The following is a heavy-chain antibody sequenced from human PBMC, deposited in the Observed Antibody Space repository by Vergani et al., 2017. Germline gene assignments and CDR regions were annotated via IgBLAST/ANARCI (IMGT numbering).Heavy chain of an antibody. CDR1: GGSISRGDYY. Sequence: QVQLQESGPGLVKPSQTLSLTCTVSGGSISRGDYYWSWIRQPPGKGLEWIGYIYYSGSTYYNPSLKSRVTISVDTSKNQFSLKLSSVTASDAAVYYCAXDEAYYYILTGYRRADNWFDPWGQGTLVTVAS. CDR2: IYYSGST. D-gene: IGHD3-9*01. V-gene: IGHV4-30-4*01. J-gene: IGHJ5*02. CDR3: AXDEAYYYILTGYRRADNWFDP.